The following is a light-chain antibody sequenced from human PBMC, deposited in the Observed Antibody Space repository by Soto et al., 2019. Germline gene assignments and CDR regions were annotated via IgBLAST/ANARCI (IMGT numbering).Light chain of an antibody. Sequence: AIQMTQSPSSLSASVGDRVTITCRASQGIRNDLGWYQQKPGNAPKLLIYAASSLQSGVLSRFSGSGSGTDFTLTISSLQPEDFATYYCLQDYNYPPTFGQGTKVDI. CDR2: AAS. CDR3: LQDYNYPPT. CDR1: QGIRND. J-gene: IGKJ1*01. V-gene: IGKV1-6*01.